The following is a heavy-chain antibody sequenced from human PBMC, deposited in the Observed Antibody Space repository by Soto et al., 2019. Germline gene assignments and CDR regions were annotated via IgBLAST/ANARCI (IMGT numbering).Heavy chain of an antibody. D-gene: IGHD3-16*01. CDR2: MNPHSGDS. V-gene: IGHV1-8*01. CDR3: ATFSFAARPRWPNSFDL. CDR1: GYTLTDYE. J-gene: IGHJ5*02. Sequence: ASVKVACKTSGYTLTDYEIKWVRRATGEGHDWIGWMNPHSGDSGYAQKFQGRVTMTRSTSLMTAYLDLITLRSADTALYYCATFSFAARPRWPNSFDLWGQGTLVTVSS.